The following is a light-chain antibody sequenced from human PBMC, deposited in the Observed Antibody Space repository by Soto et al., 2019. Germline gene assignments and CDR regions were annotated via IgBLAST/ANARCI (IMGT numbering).Light chain of an antibody. CDR2: DVS. Sequence: QSALTQPASVSGSPGQSITISCTGTSSDVGGYNYVSWYQQHPGKAPKLMIYDVSNRPSGVSNRFSGSKSGNTASLTISGLKAEDEADYYFSSYTSSSTGVFGGGTKLTVL. CDR1: SSDVGGYNY. V-gene: IGLV2-14*01. CDR3: SSYTSSSTGV. J-gene: IGLJ2*01.